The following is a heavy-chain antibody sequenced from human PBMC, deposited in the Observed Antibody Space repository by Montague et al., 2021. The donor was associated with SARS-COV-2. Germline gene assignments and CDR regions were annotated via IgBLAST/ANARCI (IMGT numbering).Heavy chain of an antibody. CDR2: IYSGGSST. V-gene: IGHV3-23*03. CDR3: AKDHITMVRGVITLDAFDI. D-gene: IGHD3-10*01. CDR1: GFTFSSYA. Sequence: SLRLSFSASGFTFSSYAMSWVRQAPGKGLEWVSVIYSGGSSTYYADSVKGRFTISRDNSKNTLHLQMNSLRAEDTAVYYCAKDHITMVRGVITLDAFDIWGQGTMVTVSS. J-gene: IGHJ3*02.